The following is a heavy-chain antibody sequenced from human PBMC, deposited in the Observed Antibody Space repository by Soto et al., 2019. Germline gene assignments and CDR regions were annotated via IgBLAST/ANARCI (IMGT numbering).Heavy chain of an antibody. V-gene: IGHV1-2*02. CDR3: ARPPGYISDWYYFDL. D-gene: IGHD3-9*01. Sequence: QVQLMQSGAEVKKPGASVKVSCEASGYNFIDYYIHWVRQAPGQRFEWMGRISTKSGGTNYAQKFEGRVTMTWDTPRNTVYMELSSLKSDDTAVYYCARPPGYISDWYYFDLWGQGTRVTVSS. J-gene: IGHJ4*02. CDR2: ISTKSGGT. CDR1: GYNFIDYY.